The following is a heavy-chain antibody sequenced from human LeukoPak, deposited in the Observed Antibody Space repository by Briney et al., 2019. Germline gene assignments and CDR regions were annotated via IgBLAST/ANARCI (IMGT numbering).Heavy chain of an antibody. CDR2: ISSNGGST. CDR1: GFTFSSYA. Sequence: GGSLRLSCAASGFTFSSYAMHWVRQAPGKGLEYVSAISSNGGSTYYANSVKGRFTISRDNSKNTLYLQMGSLRAEDMAVYYCARDYYGSGSYYTAGYWGQGTLVTVSS. D-gene: IGHD3-10*01. J-gene: IGHJ4*02. CDR3: ARDYYGSGSYYTAGY. V-gene: IGHV3-64*01.